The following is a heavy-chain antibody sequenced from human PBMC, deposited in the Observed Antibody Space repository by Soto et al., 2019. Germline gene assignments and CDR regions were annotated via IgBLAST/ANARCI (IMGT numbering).Heavy chain of an antibody. J-gene: IGHJ6*02. CDR2: IDHNGVA. CDR3: ARMNRDYYYYGMDV. V-gene: IGHV4-4*02. Sequence: SETLSLTCGVSGDSISSSKWWTWVRQTPGNGLEWIGKIDHNGVANYNLSLEGRVTISKDISKNQISLKVTSVTAADSAVYYCARMNRDYYYYGMDVWGQGATVTVSS. CDR1: GDSISSSKW.